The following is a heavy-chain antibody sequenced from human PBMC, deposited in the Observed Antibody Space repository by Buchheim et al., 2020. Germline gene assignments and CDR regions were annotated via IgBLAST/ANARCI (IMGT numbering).Heavy chain of an antibody. CDR3: AKDVRSEAAAMDS. V-gene: IGHV3-30*18. Sequence: QVQLVESGGGVVQPGRSLRLSCAASGFTFNRNGMHWVRQAPGKGLEWVAVVSYDGDKKYYVDSVKGRFTISRHNSKNTVYLQMNSLRAEDTAVYYCAKDVRSEAAAMDSWGQGT. CDR2: VSYDGDKK. CDR1: GFTFNRNG. D-gene: IGHD6-13*01. J-gene: IGHJ4*02.